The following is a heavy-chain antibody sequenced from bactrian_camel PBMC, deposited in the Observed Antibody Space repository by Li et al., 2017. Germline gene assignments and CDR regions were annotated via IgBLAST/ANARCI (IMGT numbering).Heavy chain of an antibody. CDR3: ATDQAAGSRRYYTDYSPFGDFGY. J-gene: IGHJ6*01. CDR1: GVTAARSC. CDR2: IDSAGRI. Sequence: VQLVESGGGLVQPGGSLRLSCTIAVSGVTAARSCMAWFRQAPGKEREWVARIDSAGRISYADSVKGRFTISRDNAKNMVYLQMNSLEPEDTALYYCATDQAAGSRRYYTDYSPFGDFGYWGQGTQVTVS. D-gene: IGHD4*01. V-gene: IGHV3S42*01.